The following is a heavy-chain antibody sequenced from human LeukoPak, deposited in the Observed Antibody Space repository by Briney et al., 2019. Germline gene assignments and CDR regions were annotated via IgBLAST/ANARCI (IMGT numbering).Heavy chain of an antibody. CDR1: GFTFSTFW. V-gene: IGHV3-74*01. D-gene: IGHD2-2*01. J-gene: IGHJ4*02. CDR2: INSDGSGT. Sequence: GGSLRLSCAASGFTFSTFWMHWVRQAPGKGLMWISRINSDGSGTSYADSVKGRFTISRDNAKNTLYLQMSSLRAEDTAVYYCAKISPIVIVPAALDYWGQGTLVTVSS. CDR3: AKISPIVIVPAALDY.